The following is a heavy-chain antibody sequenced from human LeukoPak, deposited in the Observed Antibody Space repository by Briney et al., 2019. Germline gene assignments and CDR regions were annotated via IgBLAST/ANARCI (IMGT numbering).Heavy chain of an antibody. J-gene: IGHJ5*02. CDR1: GGSFSDYY. D-gene: IGHD6-19*01. CDR2: INHSGST. Sequence: SETLSLTCAVYGGSFSDYYWTWIRQPPGKGLERIGEINHSGSTIYNPSLKSRVTISVDTSKNQFSLKLSSVTAADTAVYYCASAVSQWPSWFDPWGQGTLVTVSS. CDR3: ASAVSQWPSWFDP. V-gene: IGHV4-34*01.